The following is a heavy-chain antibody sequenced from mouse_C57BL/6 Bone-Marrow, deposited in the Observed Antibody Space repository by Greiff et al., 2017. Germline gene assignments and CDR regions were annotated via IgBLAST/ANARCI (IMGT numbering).Heavy chain of an antibody. CDR2: ISNLASSI. CDR3: ARAGRRAAMDY. Sequence: EVKLMESGGGLVQPGGYLKLSCAASGFTFSDYGMAWVRQAPRKGPEWVAFISNLASSIYYADTVTGRFTISRENAKNTLYLEMSSLRSEDTAMYDCARAGRRAAMDYWGQGTSVTVSS. V-gene: IGHV5-15*01. J-gene: IGHJ4*01. CDR1: GFTFSDYG. D-gene: IGHD1-1*01.